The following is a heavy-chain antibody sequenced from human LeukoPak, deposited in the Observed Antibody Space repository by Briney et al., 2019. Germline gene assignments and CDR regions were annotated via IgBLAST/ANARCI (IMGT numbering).Heavy chain of an antibody. J-gene: IGHJ4*02. D-gene: IGHD3-16*01. V-gene: IGHV3-74*01. CDR3: ATFGDYVGGAFDY. CDR1: GFTFSSYA. Sequence: GGSLRLSCAASGFTFSSYAMNWVRQAPGKGLVWVSRINSDGSSTSYADSVKGRFTISRDNSKNTLYLQMNSLRTEDTAVYYCATFGDYVGGAFDYWGQGTLVTVSS. CDR2: INSDGSST.